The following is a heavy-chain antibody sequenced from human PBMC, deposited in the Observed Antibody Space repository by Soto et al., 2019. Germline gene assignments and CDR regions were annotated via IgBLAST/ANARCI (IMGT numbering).Heavy chain of an antibody. D-gene: IGHD3-16*01. V-gene: IGHV4-4*02. Sequence: QVQLQESGPGLVKPSGTLSLSCAVSGGSISSSHWWTWVRQPPGKGLAWIGEIYHSGSTNYNPSLKSRVTMSVDTSRNQFSLNLSSVTAADPAVYYCASSGGGEDYWGQGILVTVSS. CDR2: IYHSGST. CDR3: ASSGGGEDY. CDR1: GGSISSSHW. J-gene: IGHJ4*02.